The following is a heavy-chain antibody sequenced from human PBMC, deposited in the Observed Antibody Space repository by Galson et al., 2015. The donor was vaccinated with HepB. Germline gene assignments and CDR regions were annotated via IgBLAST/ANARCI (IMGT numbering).Heavy chain of an antibody. Sequence: SVKVSCKVSGYTLTELSMHWVRQAPGKGLEWMGGFDPEDGETIYAQKFQGRVTMTEDTSTDTAYMELSSLRSEDTAVYYCARGPHTYYYDSSGHTNLMDVWGKGTTVTVSS. CDR3: ARGPHTYYYDSSGHTNLMDV. CDR2: FDPEDGET. V-gene: IGHV1-24*01. CDR1: GYTLTELS. D-gene: IGHD3-22*01. J-gene: IGHJ6*03.